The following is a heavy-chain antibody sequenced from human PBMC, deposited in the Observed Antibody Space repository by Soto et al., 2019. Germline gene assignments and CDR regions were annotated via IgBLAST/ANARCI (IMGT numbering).Heavy chain of an antibody. Sequence: QVQLVESGGGVVQPGRSLRLSCAVSGFTLSSHAMHWVRQAPGKGLEWVALILSDGSNKYYADSVKGRFTTSRDNSKNTMYLQMNSLSVEDTAVYYCARDDEGGSDCDLGWGQGALVTVSS. CDR1: GFTLSSHA. D-gene: IGHD1-26*01. CDR3: ARDDEGGSDCDLG. CDR2: ILSDGSNK. V-gene: IGHV3-30-3*01. J-gene: IGHJ4*02.